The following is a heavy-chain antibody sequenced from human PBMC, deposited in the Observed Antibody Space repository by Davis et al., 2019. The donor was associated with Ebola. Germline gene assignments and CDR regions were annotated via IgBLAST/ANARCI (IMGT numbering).Heavy chain of an antibody. CDR2: ISSSSSYI. CDR3: ARGESGYY. Sequence: GESLKISCAASGFTFSSYGMHWVRQAPGKGLEWVSSISSSSSYIYYADSVKGRFTISRDNAKNSLYLQMNSLRAEDTAVYYCARGESGYYWGQGTLVTVSS. CDR1: GFTFSSYG. V-gene: IGHV3-21*01. J-gene: IGHJ4*02. D-gene: IGHD6-25*01.